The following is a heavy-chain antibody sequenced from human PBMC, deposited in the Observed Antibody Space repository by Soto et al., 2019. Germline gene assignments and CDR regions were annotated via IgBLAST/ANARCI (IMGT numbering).Heavy chain of an antibody. CDR3: AKRGFDYYGMDV. CDR2: IHYSGSN. Sequence: SETLSLTFTVSGGSVSSGSYYWSGSRQLPVKGLDWIGYIHYSGSNYHNPSLKSRVTISVDTSKNQFSLKLSSVTAAETAVYYCAKRGFDYYGMDVWGKGTTVTVSS. D-gene: IGHD3-10*01. J-gene: IGHJ6*04. CDR1: GGSVSSGSYY. V-gene: IGHV4-31*03.